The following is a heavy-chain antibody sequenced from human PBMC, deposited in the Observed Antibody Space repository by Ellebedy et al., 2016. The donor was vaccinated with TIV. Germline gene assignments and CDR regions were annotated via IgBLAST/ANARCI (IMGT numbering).Heavy chain of an antibody. CDR2: IKEDGSLK. D-gene: IGHD2-15*01. J-gene: IGHJ4*02. CDR1: GFTFSSNW. V-gene: IGHV3-7*01. CDR3: AAEAWWRLDS. Sequence: GESLKISCAASGFTFSSNWMSWVRQAPGKGLELVAKIKEDGSLKYYVDAVKGRFTISRDNAENSLFLEMNSLRVEDTAVYYCAAEAWWRLDSWGQGTLVTVSS.